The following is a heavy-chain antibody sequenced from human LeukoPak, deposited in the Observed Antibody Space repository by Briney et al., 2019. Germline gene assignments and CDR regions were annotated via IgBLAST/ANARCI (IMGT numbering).Heavy chain of an antibody. D-gene: IGHD3-3*01. Sequence: GASVKVSCKASSYTFTNYAFTWMRQAPGQGLEWMGWISAYNGNTNYAQKLQGRVTMTTDTSTSTAYMELRSLRSDDTAVYYCARGLEWLTRRHTWFDPWGQGTLVTVSS. CDR2: ISAYNGNT. CDR3: ARGLEWLTRRHTWFDP. CDR1: SYTFTNYA. V-gene: IGHV1-18*01. J-gene: IGHJ5*02.